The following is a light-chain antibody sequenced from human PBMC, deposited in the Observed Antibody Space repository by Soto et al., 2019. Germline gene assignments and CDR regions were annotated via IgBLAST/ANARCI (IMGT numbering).Light chain of an antibody. J-gene: IGKJ1*01. CDR1: QSVSSN. CDR3: QQYNNWST. V-gene: IGKV3-15*01. CDR2: GAS. Sequence: EIVMTQSPATLSVSPGERATLSCRASQSVSSNLAWYQQKPGQAPRLLIYGASTRATGIPARFSGSGSGTEFTLIISSLQSEDFAVYYCQQYNNWSTFGQGTKVEIK.